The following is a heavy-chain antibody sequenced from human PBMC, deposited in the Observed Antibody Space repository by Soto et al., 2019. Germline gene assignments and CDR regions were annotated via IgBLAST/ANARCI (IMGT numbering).Heavy chain of an antibody. Sequence: PGGSLRLSCAASGFTFSSYSMNWVRQAPGKGLEWVSSISSSSSYIYYADSVKGRFTISRDNAKNSLYLQMNSLRAEDTAVYYCARDLFPREAGISSDWFDPWGQGTLVTVSS. D-gene: IGHD3-3*02. CDR1: GFTFSSYS. J-gene: IGHJ5*02. CDR3: ARDLFPREAGISSDWFDP. CDR2: ISSSSSYI. V-gene: IGHV3-21*01.